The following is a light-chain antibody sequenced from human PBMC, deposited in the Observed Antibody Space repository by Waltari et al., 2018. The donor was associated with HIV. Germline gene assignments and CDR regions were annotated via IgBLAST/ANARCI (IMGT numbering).Light chain of an antibody. CDR1: ALPTRY. CDR3: QSADRSGSHVV. CDR2: KDR. Sequence: SYELTPPPSMSLSPGQTARITCFGDALPTRYAHWYQQRPGQAPVLGIYKDRERPSGIPERFSGSNSGTTVTLIISGVQPEDEADYYCQSADRSGSHVVFGGGTKVTV. V-gene: IGLV3-25*03. J-gene: IGLJ2*01.